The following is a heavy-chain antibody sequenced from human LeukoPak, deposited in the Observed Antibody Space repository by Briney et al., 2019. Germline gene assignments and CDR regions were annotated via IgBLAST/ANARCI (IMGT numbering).Heavy chain of an antibody. D-gene: IGHD3-10*01. V-gene: IGHV3-30*02. CDR1: GFTFSSYG. CDR3: AKLYGSGSYYYYYYMDV. Sequence: PGGSLRLSCAASGFTFSSYGMHWVRQAPGKGLEWVAFIRYDGSNKYYADSVKGRFTISRDSSKNTLYLQMNSLRAEDTAVYYCAKLYGSGSYYYYYYMDVWGKGTTVTISS. CDR2: IRYDGSNK. J-gene: IGHJ6*03.